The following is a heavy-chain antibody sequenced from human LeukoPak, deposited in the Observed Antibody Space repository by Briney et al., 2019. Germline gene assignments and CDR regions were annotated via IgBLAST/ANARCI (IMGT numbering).Heavy chain of an antibody. CDR2: ISSSGSTI. CDR1: GFTFSSYE. Sequence: GGSLRLSCAASGFTFSSYEMNWVRQAPGKGLEWVSYISSSGSTIYYADSVKGRFTISRDNSKNTLYLQMNSLRAADAALYYCAKPVKTDYADYWGQGTLVTVSS. CDR3: AKPVKTDYADY. J-gene: IGHJ4*02. D-gene: IGHD1-14*01. V-gene: IGHV3-48*03.